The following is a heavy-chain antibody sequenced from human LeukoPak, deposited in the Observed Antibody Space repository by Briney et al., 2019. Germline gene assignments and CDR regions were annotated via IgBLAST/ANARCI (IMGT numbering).Heavy chain of an antibody. D-gene: IGHD5-18*01. Sequence: GESLKISCKGSGYGFTTYWIAWVRQMPGKGLEWMGIIYPGDSDTRYSPSFQGQVTISADKSISTAYLQWSSLKASDTAMYYCARRGYSYGTYYFDYWGQGTLVTVSS. V-gene: IGHV5-51*01. J-gene: IGHJ4*02. CDR3: ARRGYSYGTYYFDY. CDR1: GYGFTTYW. CDR2: IYPGDSDT.